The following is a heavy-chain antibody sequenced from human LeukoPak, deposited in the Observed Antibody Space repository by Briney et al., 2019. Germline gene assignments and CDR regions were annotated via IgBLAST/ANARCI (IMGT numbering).Heavy chain of an antibody. D-gene: IGHD3-3*01. CDR2: ISSNGGST. CDR3: ARDPLEDYDFWSGSFDY. V-gene: IGHV3-64*01. Sequence: QSGGSLRLSCAASGFTFSSYAMHWVRQAPGKGLEYVSAISSNGGSTYYANSVKGRFTISRDNSKNTLYLQMGSLRAEDMAVYYCARDPLEDYDFWSGSFDYWGQGTLVTVSS. CDR1: GFTFSSYA. J-gene: IGHJ4*02.